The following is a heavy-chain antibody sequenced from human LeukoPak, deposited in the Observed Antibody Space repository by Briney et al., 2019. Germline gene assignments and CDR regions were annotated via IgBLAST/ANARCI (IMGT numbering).Heavy chain of an antibody. CDR2: TSGSGGTT. V-gene: IGHV3-23*01. CDR1: GFTFSSYA. D-gene: IGHD6-19*01. Sequence: PGGSLRLSCAASGFTFSSYAMRWVRQAPGKGLEWVTGTSGSGGTTYYADSVKGRFTISRDNSKNTLYLQMNSLRAEDTAVYYCAKDAGYSSGRPAYCDYWGQGTLVTVSS. CDR3: AKDAGYSSGRPAYCDY. J-gene: IGHJ4*02.